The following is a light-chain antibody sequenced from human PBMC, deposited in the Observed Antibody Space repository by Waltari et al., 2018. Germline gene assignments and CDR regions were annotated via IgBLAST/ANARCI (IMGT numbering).Light chain of an antibody. CDR3: SSYAGSNNFEV. CDR2: EVS. Sequence: QSALTQPPSASGSPGQSVTISCTGTSSDVGGYNYVSWYQQHPGKAPKLMIYEVSTRPSGVRDRFAGSKSGNTASLTVSGLQAEDEADYYCSSYAGSNNFEVFGTGTKVTVL. V-gene: IGLV2-8*01. CDR1: SSDVGGYNY. J-gene: IGLJ1*01.